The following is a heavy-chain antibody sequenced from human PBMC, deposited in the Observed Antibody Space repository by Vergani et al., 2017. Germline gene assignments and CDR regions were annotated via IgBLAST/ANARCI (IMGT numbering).Heavy chain of an antibody. J-gene: IGHJ4*02. CDR3: ARTFPGAATLGDYFDY. CDR2: INAGNGNT. D-gene: IGHD6-25*01. V-gene: IGHV1-3*01. Sequence: QVQLVQSGAEVKKPGASVKVSCKASGYTFTSYAMHWVRQAPGQRLEWMGWINAGNGNTKYSYKFQGRVTITRETSASTAYMELSSLRSEDTAVYYCARTFPGAATLGDYFDYWGQGTLVTVSS. CDR1: GYTFTSYA.